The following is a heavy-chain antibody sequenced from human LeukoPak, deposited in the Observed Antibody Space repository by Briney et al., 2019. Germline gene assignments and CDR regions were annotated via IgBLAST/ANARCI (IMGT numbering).Heavy chain of an antibody. J-gene: IGHJ4*02. D-gene: IGHD1-7*01. Sequence: PGGSLRLSCAAPGFTFSDHYVDWVRQAPGKGLEWVGRIRNKANSYTTEYAASVKDRFTISRDDSKSSLYLQMNSLKTEDTAVYYCVRVNGNYYPDYWGQGTLVTVSS. V-gene: IGHV3-72*01. CDR2: IRNKANSYTT. CDR1: GFTFSDHY. CDR3: VRVNGNYYPDY.